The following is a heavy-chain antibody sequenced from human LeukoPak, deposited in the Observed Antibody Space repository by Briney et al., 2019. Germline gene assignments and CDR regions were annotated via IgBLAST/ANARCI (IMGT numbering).Heavy chain of an antibody. J-gene: IGHJ4*02. CDR1: GSTFSSYG. CDR3: ARGFLDS. V-gene: IGHV3-33*01. D-gene: IGHD3-3*01. Sequence: GGSLRLSCAASGSTFSSYGMHWVRQAPGKGLEWVAVIWYDGSNKYFADSVKGRFTISRDNSKNTLYLQMNSLRAEDTTVYYCARGFLDSWGREPWSPSPQ. CDR2: IWYDGSNK.